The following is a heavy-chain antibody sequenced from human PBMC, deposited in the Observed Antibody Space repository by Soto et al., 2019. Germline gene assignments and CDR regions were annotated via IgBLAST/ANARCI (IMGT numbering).Heavy chain of an antibody. J-gene: IGHJ4*02. CDR3: ARDFDPYYYDSSGHDY. CDR2: IKQDGSEK. V-gene: IGHV3-7*05. D-gene: IGHD3-22*01. CDR1: GFTFSIYW. Sequence: PGGSLRLSCAASGFTFSIYWMSWFRQAPGKGLEWVANIKQDGSEKYYVDSVKGRFTISRDNAKNSLYLQMNSLRAEDTAVYYCARDFDPYYYDSSGHDYWGQGTLVTVSS.